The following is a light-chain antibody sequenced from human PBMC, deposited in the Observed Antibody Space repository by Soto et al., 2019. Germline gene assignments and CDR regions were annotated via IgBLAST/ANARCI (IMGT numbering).Light chain of an antibody. CDR3: HQSNNWVT. J-gene: IGKJ4*01. Sequence: GTLAVARGDGATLACRAGQTVSTTYLAWYQQKPGQAPRLLIYGASTRAAGVPARFSGSGSGTEFTLTINSLQSEDFAVYYCHQSNNWVTFCGGTKVDI. CDR2: GAS. CDR1: QTVSTTY. V-gene: IGKV3-15*01.